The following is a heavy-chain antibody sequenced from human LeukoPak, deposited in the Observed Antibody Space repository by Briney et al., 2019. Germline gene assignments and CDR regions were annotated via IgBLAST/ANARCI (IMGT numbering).Heavy chain of an antibody. Sequence: PGGSLRLSCVASGFTFSSYWMSWVRQAPGRGLEWVANIKQDGSEKYYVDSVKGRFTISGDNAKNSLYLQMNSLRAEDTAVYYCARVSPKGWLQFSDYWGQGTLVTVSS. V-gene: IGHV3-7*01. D-gene: IGHD5-24*01. J-gene: IGHJ4*02. CDR1: GFTFSSYW. CDR2: IKQDGSEK. CDR3: ARVSPKGWLQFSDY.